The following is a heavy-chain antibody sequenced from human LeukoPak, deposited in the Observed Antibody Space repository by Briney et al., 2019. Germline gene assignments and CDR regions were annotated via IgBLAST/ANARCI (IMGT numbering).Heavy chain of an antibody. CDR1: GFTFTTYA. CDR2: LSGGGEAT. V-gene: IGHV3-23*01. D-gene: IGHD1-1*01. J-gene: IGHJ4*02. CDR3: TRLSGTFGTTSRVLDS. Sequence: GGSLRLSCATSGFTFTTYAMGWVRQAPGTGLEWVSALSGGGEATYYADSVKVRFTISRDNSKNTLSLQMNSLGAEDTAVYYCTRLSGTFGTTSRVLDSWGQGTQVTVSS.